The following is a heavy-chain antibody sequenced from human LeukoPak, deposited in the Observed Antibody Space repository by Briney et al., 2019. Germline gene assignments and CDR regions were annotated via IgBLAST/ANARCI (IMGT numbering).Heavy chain of an antibody. Sequence: GGSLRLSCAASGFTSSSYALHWVRQAPGKGLEWVAVIWYDDGSNKYYADSVKGRFTISRDNSKNTLYLQMNSLRAEDTAVYYCAKEVGATRSYFDYWGQGTLVTVSS. D-gene: IGHD1-26*01. CDR2: IWYDDGSNK. CDR1: GFTSSSYA. CDR3: AKEVGATRSYFDY. V-gene: IGHV3-33*06. J-gene: IGHJ4*02.